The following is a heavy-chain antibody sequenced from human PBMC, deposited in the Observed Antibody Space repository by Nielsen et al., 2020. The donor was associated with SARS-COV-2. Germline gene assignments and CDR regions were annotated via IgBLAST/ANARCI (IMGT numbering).Heavy chain of an antibody. Sequence: SETLSLTCAVYGGSFSGYYWSWIRQPPGKGLEWIGEINHSGSTNYNPSLKSRVTISVDTSKNQFSLKLSSVTAADTAVYYCARAQAYYYYYYMDVWGKGTTVTVSS. CDR1: GGSFSGYY. CDR2: INHSGST. V-gene: IGHV4-34*01. J-gene: IGHJ6*03. CDR3: ARAQAYYYYYYMDV.